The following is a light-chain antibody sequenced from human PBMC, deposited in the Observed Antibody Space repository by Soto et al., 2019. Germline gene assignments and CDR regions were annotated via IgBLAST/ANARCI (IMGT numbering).Light chain of an antibody. CDR1: QGISNN. Sequence: DIQMTQSPSSLSASVGDRVTITCRASQGISNNLAWYQQKPGKVPKVQIYSSSTLQSEVPSRFSGSGSGTDCTLTISSLQPEDVASYYCQKYDSAPFSFGPGAKVDI. CDR3: QKYDSAPFS. J-gene: IGKJ3*01. CDR2: SSS. V-gene: IGKV1-27*01.